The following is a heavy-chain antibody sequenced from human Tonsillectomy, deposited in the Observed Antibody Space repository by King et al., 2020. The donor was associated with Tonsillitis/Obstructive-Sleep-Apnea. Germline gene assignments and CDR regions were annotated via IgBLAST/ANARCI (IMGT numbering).Heavy chain of an antibody. Sequence: VQLVESGGGLVKPGGSRRLSCAASGFTFSSYSMNWVRQAPGKGLEWVSSIYADSVKGRFTISRDNAKNSLYLQMNSLRTEETAVVIMPSYYFDYWGQGTLVTVSS. D-gene: IGHD3-10*01. CDR3: PSYYFDY. V-gene: IGHV3-21*01. CDR1: GFTFSSYS. J-gene: IGHJ4*02.